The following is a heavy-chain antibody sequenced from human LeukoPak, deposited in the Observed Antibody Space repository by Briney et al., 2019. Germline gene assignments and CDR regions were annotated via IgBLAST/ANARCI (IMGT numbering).Heavy chain of an antibody. V-gene: IGHV3-33*01. CDR2: IWYDGSYK. D-gene: IGHD3-22*01. Sequence: GRSLRLSCAASGLTVSDYGMHWVRQAPGKGLEWVALIWYDGSYKYYADSVKGRFTISRDNSKNTLYLQMNSLRAEDTAVYYCARDKDYYDSSGYHYYYGMDVWGQGTTVTVSS. CDR1: GLTVSDYG. CDR3: ARDKDYYDSSGYHYYYGMDV. J-gene: IGHJ6*02.